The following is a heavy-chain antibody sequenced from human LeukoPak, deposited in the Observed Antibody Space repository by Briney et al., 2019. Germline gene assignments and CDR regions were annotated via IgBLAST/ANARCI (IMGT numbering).Heavy chain of an antibody. Sequence: PGGPVRLFCGACGFIYRRFWMMDLPAPRERGGVGVGNKKQDRSEKYYVDSVKGRFIISRDNTKNSLYLQMNSLRDEDTAMYYCARGPTVTMTPGDFDSWGLGTLVTVSS. CDR3: ARGPTVTMTPGDFDS. V-gene: IGHV3-7*02. CDR1: GFIYRRFW. J-gene: IGHJ4*02. CDR2: KKQDRSEK. D-gene: IGHD3-22*01.